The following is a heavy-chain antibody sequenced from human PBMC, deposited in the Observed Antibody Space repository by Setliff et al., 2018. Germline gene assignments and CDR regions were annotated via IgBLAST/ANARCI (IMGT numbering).Heavy chain of an antibody. D-gene: IGHD2-2*01. CDR2: ISAYNGNT. J-gene: IGHJ5*02. V-gene: IGHV1-18*01. CDR1: GYTFTSYG. Sequence: ASVKVSCKASGYTFTSYGISWVRQAPGQGLEWMGWISAYNGNTNYAQKLQGRVTMTTDTSTSTACMELRSLRSDDTAVYYCARDPSLYCSSTSCSPHWFDPWGQGTLVTVSS. CDR3: ARDPSLYCSSTSCSPHWFDP.